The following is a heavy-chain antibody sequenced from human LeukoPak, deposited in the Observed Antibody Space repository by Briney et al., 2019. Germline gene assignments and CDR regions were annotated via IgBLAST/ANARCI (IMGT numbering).Heavy chain of an antibody. V-gene: IGHV3-30*03. J-gene: IGHJ4*02. CDR3: ARGDYGDLFDY. CDR1: GFTFSSYG. Sequence: GGSLRLSCAASGFTFSSYGMHWDRQAPGKGLEWVAVISYDGSNKYYADSVKGRFTISRDNSKNTLYLQMNSLRSEDTAVYYCARGDYGDLFDYWGQGTLVTVSS. CDR2: ISYDGSNK. D-gene: IGHD4-17*01.